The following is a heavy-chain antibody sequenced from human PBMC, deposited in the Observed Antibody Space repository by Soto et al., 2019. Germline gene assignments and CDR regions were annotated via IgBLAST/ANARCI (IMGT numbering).Heavy chain of an antibody. CDR1: GFTFNTCT. CDR2: ISSSSSYI. CDR3: ARDRTGGLSVFDY. D-gene: IGHD2-8*02. V-gene: IGHV3-21*01. J-gene: IGHJ4*02. Sequence: EVQLVESGGGLVKPGGSLRLSCAASGFTFNTCTMNWVRQAPGKGLEWVSSISSSSSYINYADSLKGRFTISRDNAKNSLYLQMNSLTPEDTAVYYCARDRTGGLSVFDYWGQGTLVTVSS.